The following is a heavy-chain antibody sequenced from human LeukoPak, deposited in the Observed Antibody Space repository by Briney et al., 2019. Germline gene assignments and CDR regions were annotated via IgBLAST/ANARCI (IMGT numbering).Heavy chain of an antibody. D-gene: IGHD2-8*01. CDR3: ARVSLLMVYATFPLTWFDR. V-gene: IGHV3-7*01. CDR1: GFTFSSYW. Sequence: GGSLRLSCAASGFTFSSYWMSWVRQAPGKGLEWVANIKQDGSEKYYVDSVKGRFTISRDNAKNSLYLQMNSLRAEDTAVYYCARVSLLMVYATFPLTWFDRWGQGTLVTVSS. CDR2: IKQDGSEK. J-gene: IGHJ5*02.